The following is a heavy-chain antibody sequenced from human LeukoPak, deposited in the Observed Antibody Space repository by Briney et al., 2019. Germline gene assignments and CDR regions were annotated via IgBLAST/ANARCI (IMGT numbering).Heavy chain of an antibody. Sequence: PGGSLRLSCAASGFTFSSYAMHWVRQAPGKGLEWVAVISYDGSNKYYADSVKGRFTISRDNAKNTLYLQMNSLRAEDTAVYYCARDLGRSYDFWSGYFYPPPYGMDVWGQGTTVTVSS. CDR3: ARDLGRSYDFWSGYFYPPPYGMDV. V-gene: IGHV3-30-3*01. CDR2: ISYDGSNK. J-gene: IGHJ6*02. CDR1: GFTFSSYA. D-gene: IGHD3-3*01.